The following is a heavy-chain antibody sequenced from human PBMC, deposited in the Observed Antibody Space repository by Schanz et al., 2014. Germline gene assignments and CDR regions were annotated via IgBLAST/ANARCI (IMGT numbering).Heavy chain of an antibody. Sequence: QVQLVQSGAEVKKPGSSVKVSCKLSGGTFSSYTISWMRQAPGQGLEWMGKIIPVLNIATYAQRFQGRVSITADTSTNTAYMELSSLTAEDTAVHYCARGRGVYGYWGQGTLVTVSS. CDR1: GGTFSSYT. CDR3: ARGRGVYGY. V-gene: IGHV1-69*02. D-gene: IGHD3-10*01. CDR2: IIPVLNIA. J-gene: IGHJ4*02.